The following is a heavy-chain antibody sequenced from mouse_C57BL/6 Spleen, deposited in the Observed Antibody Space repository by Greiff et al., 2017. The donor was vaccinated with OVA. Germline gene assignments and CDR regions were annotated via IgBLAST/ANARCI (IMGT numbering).Heavy chain of an antibody. CDR2: ISYDGSN. J-gene: IGHJ2*01. CDR3: ALYGNHYFDY. CDR1: GYSITSGYY. V-gene: IGHV3-6*01. D-gene: IGHD2-10*02. Sequence: ESGPGLVKPSQSLSLTCSVTGYSITSGYYWNWIRQFPGNKLEWMGYISYDGSNNYNPSLKNRISITRDTSKNQFFLKLNSVTTEDTATYYCALYGNHYFDYWGQGTTLTVSS.